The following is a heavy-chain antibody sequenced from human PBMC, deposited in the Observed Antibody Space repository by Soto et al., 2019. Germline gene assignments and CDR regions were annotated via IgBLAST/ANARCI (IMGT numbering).Heavy chain of an antibody. CDR3: AGDGKYSSGWYPSDYYYYGMDV. J-gene: IGHJ6*02. D-gene: IGHD6-19*01. Sequence: ASVKVSCKASGYTFTGYYMHWVRQAPGQGLEWVGWINPNSGGTNYAQKFQGRVTMTRDTSISTAYMELSRLRSDDTAVYYCAGDGKYSSGWYPSDYYYYGMDVWGQGTRSPSP. V-gene: IGHV1-2*02. CDR2: INPNSGGT. CDR1: GYTFTGYY.